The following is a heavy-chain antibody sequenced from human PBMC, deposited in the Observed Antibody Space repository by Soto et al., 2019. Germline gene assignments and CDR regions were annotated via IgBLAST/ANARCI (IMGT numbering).Heavy chain of an antibody. Sequence: GGSLRLSCAASGFTFSSYSMNWVRQAPGKGLEWVSYISSSSSTIYYADSVKGRFTISRDNAKNSLYLQMNSLRDEDTAVYYCARDQHSWFRELPIDYWGQGTLVTVSS. J-gene: IGHJ4*02. CDR1: GFTFSSYS. CDR3: ARDQHSWFRELPIDY. D-gene: IGHD3-10*01. V-gene: IGHV3-48*02. CDR2: ISSSSSTI.